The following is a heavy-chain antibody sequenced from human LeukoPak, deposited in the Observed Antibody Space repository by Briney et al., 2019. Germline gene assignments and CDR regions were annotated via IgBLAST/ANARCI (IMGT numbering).Heavy chain of an antibody. V-gene: IGHV1-8*01. CDR1: GYTFTSYD. CDR3: AGRITGPGSPNWFDP. D-gene: IGHD1-20*01. CDR2: MNPNSGNT. Sequence: GASVKVSCKASGYTFTSYDINWVRQATGQGLEWMGWMNPNSGNTGYAQKFQGRVTMTRNTSISTAYMELSSLRSEDTAVYYCAGRITGPGSPNWFDPWGQGTLVTVSS. J-gene: IGHJ5*02.